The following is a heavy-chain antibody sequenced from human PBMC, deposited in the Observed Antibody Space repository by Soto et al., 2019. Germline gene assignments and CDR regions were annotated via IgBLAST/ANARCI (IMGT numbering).Heavy chain of an antibody. J-gene: IGHJ5*02. V-gene: IGHV3-33*01. CDR3: ARDQGTGYSSSWYRSFDP. CDR1: GFTFSDYG. Sequence: QVQLVESGGGVVQPGRSLRLSCAASGFTFSDYGMHWVRQAPGKGLEWVAVIWYDGSNKYYADSVKGRFTVSRDNSKNTLYLQVNSLRAEDTAVYFCARDQGTGYSSSWYRSFDPWGQGTLVTVSS. CDR2: IWYDGSNK. D-gene: IGHD6-13*01.